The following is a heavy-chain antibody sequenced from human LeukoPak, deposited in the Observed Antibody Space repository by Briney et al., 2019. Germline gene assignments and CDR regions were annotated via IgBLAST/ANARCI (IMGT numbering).Heavy chain of an antibody. V-gene: IGHV4-34*01. D-gene: IGHD6-6*01. Sequence: SETLSLTCAVYGGSFSGYYWSWIRQPPGKGLEWIGEINHSGSTNYSPSLKSRVTISVDTSKNQFSLKLSSVTAADTAVYYCARVYNANIAARYYFDYWGQGTLVTVSS. CDR1: GGSFSGYY. CDR2: INHSGST. CDR3: ARVYNANIAARYYFDY. J-gene: IGHJ4*02.